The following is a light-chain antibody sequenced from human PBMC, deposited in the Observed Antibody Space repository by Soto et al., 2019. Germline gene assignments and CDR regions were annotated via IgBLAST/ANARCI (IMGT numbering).Light chain of an antibody. CDR1: SSDVGSYNL. Sequence: SALNQPASVSGSPGQSITISCTGTSSDVGSYNLVSWYQQHPGKAPKLMIYEGSKRPSGVSNRFSGSKSGNTASLTISGLQAEDEADYYCCSYAGSSIPYVFGTGTKVTVL. CDR3: CSYAGSSIPYV. J-gene: IGLJ1*01. V-gene: IGLV2-23*01. CDR2: EGS.